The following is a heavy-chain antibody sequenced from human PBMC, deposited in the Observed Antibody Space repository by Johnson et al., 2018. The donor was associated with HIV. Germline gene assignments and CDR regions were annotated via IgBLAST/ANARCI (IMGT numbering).Heavy chain of an antibody. Sequence: QVQLVESGGGVVQPGRSLRLSCAASGFTFSSYAMHWVRQAPGKGLEWVAVISYDGSNKYYADSVKGRFTISRDNSKNTLYLQINSLRAEDTALYYCAREGEYCTGGSCYNAFDIWGQGTMVIVSS. D-gene: IGHD2-15*01. J-gene: IGHJ3*02. CDR2: ISYDGSNK. CDR1: GFTFSSYA. CDR3: AREGEYCTGGSCYNAFDI. V-gene: IGHV3-30-3*01.